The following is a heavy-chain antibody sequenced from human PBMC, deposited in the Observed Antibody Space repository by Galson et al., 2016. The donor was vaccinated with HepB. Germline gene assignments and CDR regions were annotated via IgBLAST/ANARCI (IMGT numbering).Heavy chain of an antibody. V-gene: IGHV3-30-3*01. CDR1: GFTFSNSA. Sequence: SLRLSCAASGFTFSNSAMHWVRQAPGKGLEWLAVISYHGSDIFYADSVKGQFTISRDNPKKTLFLQLNNLRSEDTAVYYCARDLFCSSSFIDFWGQGTLVTVSS. CDR3: ARDLFCSSSFIDF. D-gene: IGHD2-2*01. J-gene: IGHJ4*02. CDR2: ISYHGSDI.